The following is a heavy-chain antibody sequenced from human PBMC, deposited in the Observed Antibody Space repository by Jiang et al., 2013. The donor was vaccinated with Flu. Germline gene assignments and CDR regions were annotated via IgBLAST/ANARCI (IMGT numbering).Heavy chain of an antibody. CDR3: ARWDPYCSGGSCSGYFDY. CDR2: IYPGDSDT. J-gene: IGHJ4*02. D-gene: IGHD2-15*01. Sequence: LKISCKGSGYSFTSYWIGWVRQMPGKGLEWMGIIYPGDSDTRYSPSFQGHVTISADKSISTAYLQWSSLKASDTAMYYCARWDPYCSGGSCSGYFDYWGQGTLVTVSS. CDR1: GYSFTSYW. V-gene: IGHV5-51*01.